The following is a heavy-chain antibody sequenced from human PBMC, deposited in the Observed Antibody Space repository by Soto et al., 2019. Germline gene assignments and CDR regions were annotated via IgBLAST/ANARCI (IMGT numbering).Heavy chain of an antibody. V-gene: IGHV3-7*01. D-gene: IGHD3-10*01. CDR1: GFTFSSFW. J-gene: IGHJ6*03. Sequence: EVQVVESGGGLVQPGGSLRLSCAASGFTFSSFWMSWVRQAPGKGPEWVANIKQDGGEKYYVDSVKGRFTISRDNAKNSLYLQMNSLRAEDTAVYYCARAPYGSGSLYDIDVWGKGTTVIVSS. CDR3: ARAPYGSGSLYDIDV. CDR2: IKQDGGEK.